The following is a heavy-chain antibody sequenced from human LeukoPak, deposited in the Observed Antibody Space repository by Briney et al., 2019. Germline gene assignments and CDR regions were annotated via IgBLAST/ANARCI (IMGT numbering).Heavy chain of an antibody. V-gene: IGHV3-30-3*01. J-gene: IGHJ4*02. CDR3: ATDVIAPGFHY. D-gene: IGHD1-14*01. CDR1: GFTFSSYA. CDR2: ISYDGSNK. Sequence: PGGSLRLSCAASGFTFSSYAMHWVRQAPGKGLEWVAVISYDGSNKYYADSVKGRFTISRDNSKNTLYLQMNSLRAEDTAVYYCATDVIAPGFHYWGQGTLVTVSS.